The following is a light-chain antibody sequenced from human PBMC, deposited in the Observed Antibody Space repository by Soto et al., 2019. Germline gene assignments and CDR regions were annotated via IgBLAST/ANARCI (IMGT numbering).Light chain of an antibody. Sequence: QSALTQPPSASGSPGQSVTISCTGTSSDVGGYNYVSWYQQHPGKAPKLMIYEVSKRPSGVPDRFSGSKSGNTASLTVSGLQAEDEAEYYCSSYVGNNHPRVLGTGTKVTVL. J-gene: IGLJ1*01. CDR2: EVS. CDR3: SSYVGNNHPRV. V-gene: IGLV2-8*01. CDR1: SSDVGGYNY.